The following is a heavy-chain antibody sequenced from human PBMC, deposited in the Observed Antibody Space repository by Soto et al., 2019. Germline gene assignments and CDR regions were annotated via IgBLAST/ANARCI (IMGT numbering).Heavy chain of an antibody. Sequence: PGESLKISCKGSEYRFNSYWIGWVRQMPGKGLEWIGMIYPGDSDTTYSPSFEGQVTISADKSISTAYLQWSSLKASDTAMYYCARLDPIYDYVWGSPSINWGQGTLVTVSS. CDR3: ARLDPIYDYVWGSPSIN. CDR1: EYRFNSYW. CDR2: IYPGDSDT. V-gene: IGHV5-51*01. J-gene: IGHJ4*02. D-gene: IGHD3-16*01.